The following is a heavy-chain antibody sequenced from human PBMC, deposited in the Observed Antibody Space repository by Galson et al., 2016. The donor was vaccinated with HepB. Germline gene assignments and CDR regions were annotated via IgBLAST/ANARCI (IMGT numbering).Heavy chain of an antibody. CDR1: GFTFTAYS. J-gene: IGHJ6*02. CDR2: INAGTGIT. CDR3: ARGPELHFRLYYSNGMDV. D-gene: IGHD5-24*01. Sequence: SVKVSCKASGFTFTAYSLHWVRQAPGQRLEWLGWINAGTGITKYSQKFRDRVTITRDTSANTVYLDMTSLRSEDTAVFYCARGPELHFRLYYSNGMDVWGQGTTVTVSS. V-gene: IGHV1-3*01.